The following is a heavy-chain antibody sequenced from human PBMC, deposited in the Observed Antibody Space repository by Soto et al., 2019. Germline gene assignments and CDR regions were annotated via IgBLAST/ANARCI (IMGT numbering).Heavy chain of an antibody. CDR3: TRGITLITGVIPPGYYYGMDV. CDR1: GGTFSSYA. D-gene: IGHD3-10*01. V-gene: IGHV1-69*13. Sequence: SVKVSCKASGGTFSSYAISWVRQAPGQGLEWMGGFNPIFETANYAQKFQGRVTITADESTNTAYMELSSLRSEDTAVYYCTRGITLITGVIPPGYYYGMDVWGQATTVTVS. J-gene: IGHJ6*02. CDR2: FNPIFETA.